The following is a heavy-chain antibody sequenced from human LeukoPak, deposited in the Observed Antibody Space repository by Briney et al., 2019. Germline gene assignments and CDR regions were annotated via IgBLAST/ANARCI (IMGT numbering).Heavy chain of an antibody. J-gene: IGHJ5*02. D-gene: IGHD4-17*01. CDR2: ISGSGGST. Sequence: GGSLRLSCAASRFMFSTYSMSWVRQAPGKGLEWVSAISGSGGSTYYADSVKGRFTISRDNSKNTLYLQMNSLRAEDTAVYYCAKDLDFDGDYTNWFDPWGQGTLVTVSS. V-gene: IGHV3-23*01. CDR3: AKDLDFDGDYTNWFDP. CDR1: RFMFSTYS.